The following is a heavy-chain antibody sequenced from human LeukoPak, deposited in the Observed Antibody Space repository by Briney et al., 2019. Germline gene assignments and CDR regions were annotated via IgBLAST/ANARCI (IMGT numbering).Heavy chain of an antibody. V-gene: IGHV3-43*02. CDR1: GFTFDDYA. CDR3: AKEGLLRGYFDY. J-gene: IGHJ4*02. D-gene: IGHD3-22*01. CDR2: ISGDGGST. Sequence: GGSLRLSCAASGFTFDDYAMHWVRQAPGKGLEWVSLISGDGGSTYYADSVKGRFAISGDNSKNSLYLQMNSLRTEDTALYYCAKEGLLRGYFDYWGQGTLVTVSS.